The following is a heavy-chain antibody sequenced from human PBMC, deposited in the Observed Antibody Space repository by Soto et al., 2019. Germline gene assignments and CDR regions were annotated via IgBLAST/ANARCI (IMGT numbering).Heavy chain of an antibody. CDR2: IYTSGST. CDR3: ARACSSNNCYDVFDY. J-gene: IGHJ4*02. D-gene: IGHD2-2*01. Sequence: PSETLSLTCTVSGGSISSYYWSWIRQPAGKGLELIGRIYTSGSTNYNPSLKSRVTMSVDTSKNQFSLKLSSVTAADTAVYYCARACSSNNCYDVFDYWGQGTLVTVSS. V-gene: IGHV4-4*07. CDR1: GGSISSYY.